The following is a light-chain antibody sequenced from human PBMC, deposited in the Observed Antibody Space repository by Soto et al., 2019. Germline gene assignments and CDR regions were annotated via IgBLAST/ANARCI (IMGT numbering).Light chain of an antibody. CDR3: ISYAGSSIWV. Sequence: QSVLTQPPSASGSPGQSVTISCTGTSSDVGAYNYVSWYQQHPGKAPKLMIYDVSKRPSGVPDRFSGSKCGNTASLTVSGLQAEDEADFYCISYAGSSIWVFGGGTKLTVL. CDR1: SSDVGAYNY. CDR2: DVS. J-gene: IGLJ3*02. V-gene: IGLV2-8*01.